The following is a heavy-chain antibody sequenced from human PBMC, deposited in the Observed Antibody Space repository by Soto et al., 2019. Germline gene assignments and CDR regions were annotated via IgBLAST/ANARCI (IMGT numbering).Heavy chain of an antibody. CDR2: ISGSGGST. CDR1: GLTFRAFS. Sequence: VQLLESGGGLVQPGGSLRLSCAASGLTFRAFSMSWVRQPPGKGLEWVSGISGSGGSTYYADSVKGRFTISRDSSSNTLYLQMSSLRAEDTAVYYCAKSRGHSWYLYYYDYWGQGTLVTVSS. CDR3: AKSRGHSWYLYYYDY. J-gene: IGHJ4*02. V-gene: IGHV3-23*01. D-gene: IGHD5-12*01.